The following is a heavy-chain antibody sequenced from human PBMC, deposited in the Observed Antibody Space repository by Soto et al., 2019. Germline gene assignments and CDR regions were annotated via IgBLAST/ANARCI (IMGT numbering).Heavy chain of an antibody. Sequence: GGSLRLSCAASGFTFSSYGMHWVRQAPGKGLEWVAVIWYDGSNKYYADSVKGRFTISRDNSKNTLYLQMNSLSAEDTAVYYCLAFTAGFDYWGQGTLVTVSS. CDR3: LAFTAGFDY. CDR1: GFTFSSYG. V-gene: IGHV3-33*01. J-gene: IGHJ4*02. D-gene: IGHD2-8*02. CDR2: IWYDGSNK.